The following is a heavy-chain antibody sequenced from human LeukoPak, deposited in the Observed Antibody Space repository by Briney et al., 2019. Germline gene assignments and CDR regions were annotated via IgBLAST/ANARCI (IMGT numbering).Heavy chain of an antibody. J-gene: IGHJ1*01. CDR2: IYHSGST. CDR1: GGSISSGGYY. D-gene: IGHD6-6*01. Sequence: SETLSLTCTVSGGSISSGGYYWSWIRQPPGKGLEWIGYIYHSGSTYYNPSLKSRVTISVDRSKNQFSLKPSSVTAADTAVYYCARSSSRDFQHWGQGTLVTVSS. V-gene: IGHV4-30-2*01. CDR3: ARSSSRDFQH.